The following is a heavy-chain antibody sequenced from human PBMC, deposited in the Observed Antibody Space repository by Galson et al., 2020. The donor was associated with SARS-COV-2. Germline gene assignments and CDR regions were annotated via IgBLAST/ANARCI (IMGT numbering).Heavy chain of an antibody. CDR1: GFTFSSHA. V-gene: IGHV3-33*01. D-gene: IGHD6-19*01. Sequence: GGSLRLSCAASGFTFSSHAMHWVRQAPGKGLEWVAQIFFDGSDKYYGDSVKGRFTISRDSSKNTVYVQMNTLRADDTAVYYCARDGQTSSGWAFDYWGQGTLVTVSS. CDR2: IFFDGSDK. J-gene: IGHJ4*02. CDR3: ARDGQTSSGWAFDY.